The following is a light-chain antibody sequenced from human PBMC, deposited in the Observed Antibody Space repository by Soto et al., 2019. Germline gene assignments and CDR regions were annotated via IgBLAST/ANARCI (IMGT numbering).Light chain of an antibody. CDR3: LQHKSYPIT. CDR2: GAS. J-gene: IGKJ5*01. CDR1: QGISNS. V-gene: IGKV1-17*03. Sequence: DIQMTQSPSAMSASLGDRVTITCRASQGISNSLAWFQQKPGRVPKRLIYGASSLQTGVPSRFSGSGSGTEFTLTISSLQPEDFATYYCLQHKSYPITFGQGTRLEIK.